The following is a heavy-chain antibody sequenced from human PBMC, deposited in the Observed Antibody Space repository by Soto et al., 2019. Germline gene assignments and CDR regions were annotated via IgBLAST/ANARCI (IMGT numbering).Heavy chain of an antibody. V-gene: IGHV1-69*15. J-gene: IGHJ5*01. D-gene: IGHD2-8*02. CDR1: GDTFSNYA. CDR2: IIPIFGTI. CDR3: ANDGCTEGYVGTSFDS. Sequence: QVQLVQSGAEVKKPGSSVKVSCKASGDTFSNYAITWVRQAPGQGLEWLGRIIPIFGTIDDAQKFQGRVTITADDATTTTYMVLSSLRSDDTAVYYCANDGCTEGYVGTSFDSWGQGTLVTVSS.